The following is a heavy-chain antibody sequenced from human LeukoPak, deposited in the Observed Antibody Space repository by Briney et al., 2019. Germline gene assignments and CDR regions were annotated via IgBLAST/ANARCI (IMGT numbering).Heavy chain of an antibody. CDR3: AREVPQAYSYGPGCFDY. CDR1: GFTFSSYS. J-gene: IGHJ4*02. Sequence: GGSLRLSCAASGFTFSSYSMNWVRQAPGKGLEWVSSISSSSSYIYYADSVKGRFTISRDNAKNSLYLQMNSLRAEDTAVYYCAREVPQAYSYGPGCFDYWGQGTLVTVSS. CDR2: ISSSSSYI. D-gene: IGHD5-18*01. V-gene: IGHV3-21*01.